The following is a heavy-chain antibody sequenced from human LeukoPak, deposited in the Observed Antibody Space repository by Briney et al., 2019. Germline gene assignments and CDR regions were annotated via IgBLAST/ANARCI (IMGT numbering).Heavy chain of an antibody. CDR2: IYYSGST. J-gene: IGHJ4*02. CDR1: GGPISSYY. Sequence: SETLSLTCTVSGGPISSYYWSWIRQPPGKGLEWIGYIYYSGSTNYNPSLKSRVTISVDTSKNQFSLKLSSVTAADTAVYYCARGSSSGGYFDYWGQGTLVTVSS. D-gene: IGHD6-6*01. V-gene: IGHV4-59*01. CDR3: ARGSSSGGYFDY.